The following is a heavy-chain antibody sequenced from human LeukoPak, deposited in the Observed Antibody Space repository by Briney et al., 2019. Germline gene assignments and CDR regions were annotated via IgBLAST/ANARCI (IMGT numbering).Heavy chain of an antibody. V-gene: IGHV3-21*05. J-gene: IGHJ4*02. CDR1: GFTFSSYS. CDR2: LSSGHE. CDR3: VRDHAWSFDY. D-gene: IGHD1-1*01. Sequence: GGSLRLSCAASGFTFSSYSMNWVRQAPGKGLEWVAYLSSGHELYADSVKGRFTISRDNAKNSLYLQMNSLRAEDTAVYYCVRDHAWSFDYWGQGTLVSVSS.